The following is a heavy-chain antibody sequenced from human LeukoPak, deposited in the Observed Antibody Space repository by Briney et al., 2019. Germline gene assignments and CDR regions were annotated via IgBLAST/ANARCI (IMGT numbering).Heavy chain of an antibody. J-gene: IGHJ5*02. CDR2: INHSGST. D-gene: IGHD1-7*01. V-gene: IGHV4-34*01. CDR1: GGSFSGYY. Sequence: PSETLSLTCAVYGGSFSGYYWSWIRQPPGKGLEWIGEINHSGSTNYNPSLKSRVTISVDTSKNQFSLQLNSVTPEDTAVYYCARGLNWKYGWFDPWGQGTLVTVSS. CDR3: ARGLNWKYGWFDP.